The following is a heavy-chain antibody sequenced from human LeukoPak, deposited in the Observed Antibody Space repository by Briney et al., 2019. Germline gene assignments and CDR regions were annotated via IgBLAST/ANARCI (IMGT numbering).Heavy chain of an antibody. CDR1: GYTFTTHG. V-gene: IGHV1-18*01. Sequence: ASVKVSCKASGYTFTTHGISWVRQAPGQGLEWTGWISGYNGNTKYAQKLQGRVTMTTDTSTSTVYMEVRSLRSDDTAVYYCARDIVVVTANDYYYGMDVWGQGTTVTVSS. CDR3: ARDIVVVTANDYYYGMDV. J-gene: IGHJ6*02. D-gene: IGHD2-21*02. CDR2: ISGYNGNT.